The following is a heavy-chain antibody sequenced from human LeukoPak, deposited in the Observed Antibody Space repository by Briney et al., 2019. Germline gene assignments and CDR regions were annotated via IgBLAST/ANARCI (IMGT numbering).Heavy chain of an antibody. Sequence: PGGSLRLSCAASGFTFSSYAMSWVRQAPGKGLEWVSAISGSGGSTYYADSVKGRFTISRDNSKNTLYLQMNSLRAEDTAVYYCANLEGGGLSFDYWGQGTLVTVSS. CDR2: ISGSGGST. J-gene: IGHJ4*02. CDR1: GFTFSSYA. D-gene: IGHD2-15*01. V-gene: IGHV3-23*01. CDR3: ANLEGGGLSFDY.